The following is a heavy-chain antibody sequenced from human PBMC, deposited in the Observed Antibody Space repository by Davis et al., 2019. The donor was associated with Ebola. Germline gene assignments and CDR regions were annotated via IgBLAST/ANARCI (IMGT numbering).Heavy chain of an antibody. V-gene: IGHV1-18*04. CDR3: AREGKIQLWSKTDYYYYYYGMDV. CDR2: INPHNGNT. Sequence: ASVKVSCKASGYTFTNYGITWVRQAPGQGLEWMGWINPHNGNTNYAQNVQGRVIMTSDTATTTAYMELRSLRSDDTAVYYCAREGKIQLWSKTDYYYYYYGMDVWGKGTTVTVSS. J-gene: IGHJ6*04. D-gene: IGHD5-18*01. CDR1: GYTFTNYG.